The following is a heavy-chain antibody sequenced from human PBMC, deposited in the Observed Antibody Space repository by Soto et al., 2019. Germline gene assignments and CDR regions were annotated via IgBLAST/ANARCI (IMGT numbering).Heavy chain of an antibody. Sequence: ASVKVSCKASGFTFTSYAISWVRQAPGQGLEWMGWISANNDDTNYAQKLQGRVTMTRDTSISTAYMELSRLRSDDTAVYYCARGGIVVVPAPHLFDYWGQGTLVTVSS. CDR1: GFTFTSYA. CDR3: ARGGIVVVPAPHLFDY. D-gene: IGHD2-2*01. J-gene: IGHJ4*02. V-gene: IGHV1-18*01. CDR2: ISANNDDT.